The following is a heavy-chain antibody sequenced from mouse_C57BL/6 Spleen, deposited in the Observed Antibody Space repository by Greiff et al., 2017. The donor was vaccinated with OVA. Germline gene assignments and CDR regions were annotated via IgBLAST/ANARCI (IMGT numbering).Heavy chain of an antibody. J-gene: IGHJ3*01. Sequence: QVHVKQSGAELVKPGASVKMSCKASGYTFTSYWITWVKQRPGQGLEWIGDIYPGSGSTNYNEKFKSKATLTVDTSSSTAYMQLSSLTSEDSAVYYCAREKNFAYWGQGTLVTVSA. CDR2: IYPGSGST. CDR1: GYTFTSYW. CDR3: AREKNFAY. V-gene: IGHV1-55*01.